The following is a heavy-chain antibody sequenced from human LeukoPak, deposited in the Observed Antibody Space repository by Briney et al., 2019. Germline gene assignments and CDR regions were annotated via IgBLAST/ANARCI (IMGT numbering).Heavy chain of an antibody. CDR1: GGSISSSDYY. J-gene: IGHJ4*02. V-gene: IGHV4-31*11. CDR3: ARGQYLYDTSGHDFDN. CDR2: VYYNGRT. D-gene: IGHD3-22*01. Sequence: SETLSLTCAVSGGSISSSDYYWHWIRQRTGKGLEWIGYVYYNGRTFYNPSLRSRVTLSVDTSKNQFSLALTSVTAADTAIYFCARGQYLYDTSGHDFDNWGRGTLVTVSS.